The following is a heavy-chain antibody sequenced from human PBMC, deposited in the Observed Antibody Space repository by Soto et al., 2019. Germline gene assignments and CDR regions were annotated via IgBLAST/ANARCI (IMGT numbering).Heavy chain of an antibody. J-gene: IGHJ4*02. CDR3: AGEPRTRCSSTSCYDFY. CDR1: GGSISSYY. Sequence: SETLSLTCTVSGGSISSYYWSWIRQPPGKGLEWIGYIYYSGSTNYNPSLKSRVTISVDTSKNQFSLKLSSVTAADTAVYYCAGEPRTRCSSTSCYDFYWGQGTLVTVSS. CDR2: IYYSGST. D-gene: IGHD2-2*01. V-gene: IGHV4-59*12.